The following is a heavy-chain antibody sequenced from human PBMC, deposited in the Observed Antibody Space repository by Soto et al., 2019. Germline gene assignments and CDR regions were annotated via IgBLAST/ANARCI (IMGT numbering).Heavy chain of an antibody. CDR1: GFTFTRYS. J-gene: IGHJ4*02. V-gene: IGHV3-21*01. CDR3: ARESEDLTSNFDY. CDR2: ISSTTNYI. Sequence: LRLSCAASGFTFTRYSMNWVRQAPGKGLEWVSSISSTTNYIYYADSMKGRFTVSRDNAKNSVYLEMNSLSAEDTALYYCARESEDLTSNFDYWGQGTLVTVSS.